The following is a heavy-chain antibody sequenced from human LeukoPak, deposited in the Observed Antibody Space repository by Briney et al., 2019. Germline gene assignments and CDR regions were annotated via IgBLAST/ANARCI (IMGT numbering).Heavy chain of an antibody. D-gene: IGHD2-15*01. J-gene: IGHJ6*03. CDR1: GGSISSTSYY. V-gene: IGHV4-39*07. CDR3: ARGYCSGGSCYSSYYYSYMDV. Sequence: PSGTLSLTCTVSGGSISSTSYYWGWIRQPPGTGLEWIGNIYYSGSTYYNPSLKSRVTISVDRSKNQFSLKLSSVTAADTAVYYCARGYCSGGSCYSSYYYSYMDVWGKGTTVTVSS. CDR2: IYYSGST.